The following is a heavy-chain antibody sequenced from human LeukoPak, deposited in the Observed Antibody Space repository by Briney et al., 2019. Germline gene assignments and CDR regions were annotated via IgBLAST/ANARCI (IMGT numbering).Heavy chain of an antibody. CDR1: GFSISRYW. D-gene: IGHD3-16*01. J-gene: IGHJ4*01. CDR2: MTSGGSTI. Sequence: GGSLRLSCAASGFSISRYWMHWVRQAAGEGLVWVSRMTSGGSTINYADSVKGRFTISRDNVDNTLHLQTNSLRAEDTAVYYCIREVQVRASASLGLWGQGTLATVSS. CDR3: IREVQVRASASLGL. V-gene: IGHV3-74*01.